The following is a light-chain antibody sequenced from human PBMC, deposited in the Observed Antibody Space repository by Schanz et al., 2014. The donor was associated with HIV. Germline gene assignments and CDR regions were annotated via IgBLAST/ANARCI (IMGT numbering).Light chain of an antibody. V-gene: IGLV2-14*03. J-gene: IGLJ1*01. CDR2: DVT. CDR3: SSLTSSSPLYV. CDR1: SSDIGHYNY. Sequence: QSALTQPASVSGSPGQSITISCTGTSSDIGHYNYVSWYQQHPGKAPKLLIYDVTNRPSGVSNRFSGSKSGNTASLAISGLQAEDEADYYCSSLTSSSPLYVFGTGTKLT.